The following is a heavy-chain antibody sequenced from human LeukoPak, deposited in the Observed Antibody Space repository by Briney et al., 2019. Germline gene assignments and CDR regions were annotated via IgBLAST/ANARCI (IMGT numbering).Heavy chain of an antibody. CDR1: GFTFSSYS. V-gene: IGHV3-48*01. CDR3: AKRGYGSGSSKYDDY. Sequence: GSLRLSCAASGFTFSSYSMNWVRQAPGKGLEWVSYISSSSTTIYYADSVKGRFTISRDNAKNSLYLQMNSLRAEDTALYYCAKRGYGSGSSKYDDYWGQGTLVTVSS. D-gene: IGHD3-10*01. CDR2: ISSSSTTI. J-gene: IGHJ4*02.